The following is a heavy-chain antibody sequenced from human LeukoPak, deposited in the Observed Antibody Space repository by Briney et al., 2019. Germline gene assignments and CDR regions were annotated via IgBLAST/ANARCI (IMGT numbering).Heavy chain of an antibody. V-gene: IGHV1-2*02. D-gene: IGHD4-17*01. J-gene: IGHJ4*01. Sequence: GSVKVSSKASGYTFSDYFMHWVRQAPGQGLEWMGWISPEGGDTHYAQRFQGRVTMTRDTSISAAYMELTSLSSDDTAVYYCARNYGHNSYYFDLWGQGEMVSVCS. CDR2: ISPEGGDT. CDR3: ARNYGHNSYYFDL. CDR1: GYTFSDYF.